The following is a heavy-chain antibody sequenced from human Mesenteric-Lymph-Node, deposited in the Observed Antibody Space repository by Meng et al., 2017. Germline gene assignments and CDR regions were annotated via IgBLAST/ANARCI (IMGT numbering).Heavy chain of an antibody. CDR3: ARAVYSYGSWWYFDL. V-gene: IGHV1-2*06. D-gene: IGHD5-18*01. CDR1: GYTFTGYY. CDR2: INPNSGAT. J-gene: IGHJ2*01. Sequence: EVQRPGAARKCACKPYGYTFTGYYMHWVRQAPCQGLEWMGRINPNSGATESAQNFQSRVTMTRDTSISTAYMELRSLRSDDTAVYYCARAVYSYGSWWYFDLWGRGTLVTVSS.